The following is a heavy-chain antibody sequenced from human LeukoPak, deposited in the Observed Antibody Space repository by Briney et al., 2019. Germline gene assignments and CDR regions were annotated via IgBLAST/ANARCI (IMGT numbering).Heavy chain of an antibody. CDR3: ARGALYTGSSYVDY. V-gene: IGHV3-13*01. CDR2: IGTAGDT. Sequence: PGGSLRLSCAASGFTFSRYDMHWVRQATGKGLEWVSGIGTAGDTYYPGSVKGRFTISREKAKNSLYLQMNSLRAGDTAVYYCARGALYTGSSYVDYWGQGTLVTVSS. J-gene: IGHJ4*02. CDR1: GFTFSRYD. D-gene: IGHD1-26*01.